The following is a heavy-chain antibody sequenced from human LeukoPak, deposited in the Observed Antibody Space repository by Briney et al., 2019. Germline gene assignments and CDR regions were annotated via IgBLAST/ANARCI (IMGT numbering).Heavy chain of an antibody. CDR2: ISYDGSNK. Sequence: GGSLGLSCAASGFTFSSYGMHWVRQAPGKGLEWVAVISYDGSNKYYADSVKGRFTISRDNSKNTLYLQMNSLRAEDTAVYYCATGGAGEGLYYFDYWGQGTLVTVSS. V-gene: IGHV3-30*03. J-gene: IGHJ4*02. D-gene: IGHD1-26*01. CDR1: GFTFSSYG. CDR3: ATGGAGEGLYYFDY.